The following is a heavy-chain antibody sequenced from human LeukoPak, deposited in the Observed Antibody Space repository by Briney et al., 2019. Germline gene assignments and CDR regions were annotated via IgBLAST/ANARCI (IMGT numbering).Heavy chain of an antibody. CDR2: INPSGGST. V-gene: IGHV1-46*03. J-gene: IGHJ5*02. CDR3: ARDPDTMVRGYRDWFDP. CDR1: GYTFTSYY. D-gene: IGHD3-10*01. Sequence: ASVKVSCKASGYTFTSYYMHWVRQAPGQGLEWMGIINPSGGSTSYAQKFQGRVTMARDTSTSTVYMELSSLRSEDTAVYYCARDPDTMVRGYRDWFDPWGQGTLVTVSS.